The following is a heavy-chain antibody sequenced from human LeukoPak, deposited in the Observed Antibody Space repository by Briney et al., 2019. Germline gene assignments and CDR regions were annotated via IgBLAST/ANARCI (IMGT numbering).Heavy chain of an antibody. D-gene: IGHD6-13*01. Sequence: ASVKVSCKASGGTLSSYAISWVRQAPGQGLEWMGGIIPIFGTANYAQKFQGRVTITADKSTSTAYMELSSLRSEDTAVYYCANLQGDSSSYPLDEAWGQGTLVTVSS. J-gene: IGHJ5*02. CDR1: GGTLSSYA. CDR2: IIPIFGTA. V-gene: IGHV1-69*06. CDR3: ANLQGDSSSYPLDEA.